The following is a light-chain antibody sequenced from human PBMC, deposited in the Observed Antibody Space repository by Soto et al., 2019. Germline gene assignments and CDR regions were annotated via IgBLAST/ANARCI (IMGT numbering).Light chain of an antibody. V-gene: IGLV2-11*01. CDR3: SSSAGSDTYV. CDR2: DVT. J-gene: IGLJ1*01. CDR1: SSDVSAHKY. Sequence: QSVLTQPPSASGSPGQSVAISCTGTSSDVSAHKYVSWYQQYPGKVPKLIFYDVTKRPSGVPDRFAGSNSGNTASLTISGLQTEDEADYYCSSSAGSDTYVFGTGTKVTVL.